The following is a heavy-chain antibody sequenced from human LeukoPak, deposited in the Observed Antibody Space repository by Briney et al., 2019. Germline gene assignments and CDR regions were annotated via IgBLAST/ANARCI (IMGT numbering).Heavy chain of an antibody. J-gene: IGHJ4*02. D-gene: IGHD3-22*01. V-gene: IGHV3-23*01. CDR1: GFTFSSYA. CDR3: AKDGGYYYDSSGYLDY. CDR2: ISGSGGST. Sequence: GGSLRLSCAASGFTFSSYAMNWVRQAPGKGLEWVSAISGSGGSTYYADSVKGRFTISRDNSKNTLYLQMNSLRAEDTAVYYCAKDGGYYYDSSGYLDYWGQGTLVTVSS.